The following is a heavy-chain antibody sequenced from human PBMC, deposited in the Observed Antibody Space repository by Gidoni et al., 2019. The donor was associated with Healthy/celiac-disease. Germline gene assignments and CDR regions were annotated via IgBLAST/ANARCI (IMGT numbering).Heavy chain of an antibody. J-gene: IGHJ5*02. CDR1: GGSISSYY. CDR2: IYYSGST. CDR3: ARDVRGQFGNWFDP. D-gene: IGHD3-10*02. Sequence: QVQLQESGPGLVKPSETLSLTCTGAGGSISSYYWSWIRQPPGKGLEWIGYIYYSGSTNYNPSLKSRVTISVDTSKNQFSLKLSSVTAADTAVYYCARDVRGQFGNWFDPWGQGTLVTVSS. V-gene: IGHV4-59*01.